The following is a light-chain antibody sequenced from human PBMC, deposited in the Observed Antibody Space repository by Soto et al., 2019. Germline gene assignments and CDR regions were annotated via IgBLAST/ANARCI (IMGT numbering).Light chain of an antibody. Sequence: ERVMTQSPATLSVSPGERATLSFRASQSLSSNLAWYQQKPGQAPRLLIYGASTRATGIPARFSGSGSGIEFTLTISSLQSEDFAVYYCQQYNGWPPLFGPGTKVDIK. CDR1: QSLSSN. CDR2: GAS. CDR3: QQYNGWPPL. J-gene: IGKJ3*01. V-gene: IGKV3-15*01.